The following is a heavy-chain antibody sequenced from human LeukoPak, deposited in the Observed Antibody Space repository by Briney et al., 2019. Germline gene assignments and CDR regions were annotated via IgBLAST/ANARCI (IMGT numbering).Heavy chain of an antibody. Sequence: PSETLSLTCGVSGGSFSGSYWGWIRQPPGKGLEWIGEINLSGSTNYNSSLTNRVTISLDTSKNQFSLNLRSVTTADTAVYYCARVSISLFGVVTAHFDSWGQGTLVAVSS. CDR1: GGSFSGSY. V-gene: IGHV4-34*01. J-gene: IGHJ4*02. CDR2: INLSGST. CDR3: ARVSISLFGVVTAHFDS. D-gene: IGHD3-3*01.